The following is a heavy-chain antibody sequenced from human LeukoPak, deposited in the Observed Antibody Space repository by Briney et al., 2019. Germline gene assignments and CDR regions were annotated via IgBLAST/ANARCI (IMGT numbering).Heavy chain of an antibody. V-gene: IGHV5-51*01. CDR3: ARSFGEYLSRAFDI. CDR1: VYSFITYW. D-gene: IGHD3-10*01. Sequence: GESLNISCQTSVYSFITYWIAWVRQMPGKGLECMGIIYPGDSDTRYSPSFQGQVTISADKSISTAYLQWRSLKASDTAMYYCARSFGEYLSRAFDIWGQGTMVTVSS. J-gene: IGHJ3*02. CDR2: IYPGDSDT.